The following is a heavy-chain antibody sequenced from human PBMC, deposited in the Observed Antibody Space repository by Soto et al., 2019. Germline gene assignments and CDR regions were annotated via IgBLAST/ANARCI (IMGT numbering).Heavy chain of an antibody. Sequence: GGSLRLSCAASGFTFSSYSMNWVRQAPGKGLEWVSYISSSSTIYYADSVKGRFTISRDNAKNSLYLQMNSLRDEDTAVYYCAREGSSVLRFLKWLPDSNDAFDIWGQGTMVTVSS. CDR2: ISSSSTI. D-gene: IGHD3-3*01. J-gene: IGHJ3*02. V-gene: IGHV3-48*02. CDR3: AREGSSVLRFLKWLPDSNDAFDI. CDR1: GFTFSSYS.